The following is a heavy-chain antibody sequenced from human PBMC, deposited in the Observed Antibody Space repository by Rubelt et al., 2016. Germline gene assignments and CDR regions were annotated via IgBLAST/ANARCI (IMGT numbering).Heavy chain of an antibody. D-gene: IGHD2-2*01. CDR3: ARDRRGYCSSTSCSTGYYYYMDV. CDR2: IWYDGSNK. J-gene: IGHJ6*03. V-gene: IGHV3-33*01. Sequence: APGKGLEWVAVIWYDGSNKYYADSVKGRFTISRDNSKNTLYLQMNSLRAEDTAVYYCARDRRGYCSSTSCSTGYYYYMDVWGKGTTVTVSS.